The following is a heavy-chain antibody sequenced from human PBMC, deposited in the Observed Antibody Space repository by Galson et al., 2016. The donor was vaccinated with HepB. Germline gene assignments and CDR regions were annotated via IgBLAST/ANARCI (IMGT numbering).Heavy chain of an antibody. D-gene: IGHD3-16*02. CDR2: ISNDGSNK. Sequence: SLRLSCAASGFACGSYAMHWVRQAPGKGLEWVALISNDGSNKYYANSVKGRFTISRDISKNTVYLQMSSLRAEDTAIYFCARDLSYGSNWFDPRGQGTLVTVSS. J-gene: IGHJ5*02. CDR1: GFACGSYA. CDR3: ARDLSYGSNWFDP. V-gene: IGHV3-30-3*01.